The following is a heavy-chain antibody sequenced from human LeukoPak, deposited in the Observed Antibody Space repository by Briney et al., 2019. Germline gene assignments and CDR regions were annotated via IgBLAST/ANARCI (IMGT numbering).Heavy chain of an antibody. V-gene: IGHV3-23*01. J-gene: IGHJ4*02. D-gene: IGHD1-26*01. Sequence: GGSLRLSCAASGFTFSSYAMSWVRQVPGKGLEWVTSISGSGGRTYYADSVKGRFTISRDNSKNTLYLQMNNLRAEDTAVYYCARDQMGLFDYWGQGTLVTVSS. CDR1: GFTFSSYA. CDR3: ARDQMGLFDY. CDR2: ISGSGGRT.